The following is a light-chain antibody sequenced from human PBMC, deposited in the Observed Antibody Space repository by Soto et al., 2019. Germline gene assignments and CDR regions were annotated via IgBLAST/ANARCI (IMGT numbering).Light chain of an antibody. Sequence: DIQMTQSPSTLSASVGDRVTITCRASQNINNWIAWYQQKPGKAPKFLIYDASTLESGVPSRFSGSGFGTEFSLTISSLQPDDFGSYYCQHMRTFGQGTKVETK. CDR2: DAS. CDR3: QHMRT. V-gene: IGKV1-5*01. CDR1: QNINNW. J-gene: IGKJ1*01.